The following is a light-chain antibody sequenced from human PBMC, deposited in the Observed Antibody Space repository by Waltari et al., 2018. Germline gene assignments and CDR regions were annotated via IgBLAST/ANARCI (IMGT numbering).Light chain of an antibody. Sequence: QSVLTQPPSVSGAPGQRVTIPCTGGSSTIATHYFVHWYQQLPGTAPKLLSSANDRRPSGVPDRFSGSKSGTSASLAITGLQAEDEADYYCQSYDSSLRAVVFGGGTKLTVL. CDR1: SSTIATHYF. CDR2: AND. CDR3: QSYDSSLRAVV. V-gene: IGLV1-40*01. J-gene: IGLJ3*02.